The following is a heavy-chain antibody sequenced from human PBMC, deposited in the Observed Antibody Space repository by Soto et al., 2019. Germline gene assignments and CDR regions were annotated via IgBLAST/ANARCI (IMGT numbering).Heavy chain of an antibody. CDR2: INGGNGQT. CDR3: ARDPYYYDSSGYFSGYFHN. V-gene: IGHV1-3*01. J-gene: IGHJ1*01. D-gene: IGHD3-22*01. CDR1: GYTFSSYA. Sequence: QVHLVQSGTEVKKPGASVTVSCKASGYTFSSYALHWVRQAPGQRLEWMGWINGGNGQTKYSQKFQGRVTFTRDTAASTAYLDLSSLRSEDTAVYYCARDPYYYDSSGYFSGYFHNWCQGTQVTVSS.